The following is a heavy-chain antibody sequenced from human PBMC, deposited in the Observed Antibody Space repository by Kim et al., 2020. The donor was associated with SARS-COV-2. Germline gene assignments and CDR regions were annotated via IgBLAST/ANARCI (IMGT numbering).Heavy chain of an antibody. Sequence: GGSLRLSCAASGFTFSSYGMHWVRQAPGKGLEWVAVIWYDGSNKYYADSVKGRFTISRDNSKNTLYLQMNSLRAEDTAVYYCARDRPDDSSGWYLDYWGQGTLVTVSS. J-gene: IGHJ4*02. CDR1: GFTFSSYG. CDR2: IWYDGSNK. CDR3: ARDRPDDSSGWYLDY. D-gene: IGHD6-19*01. V-gene: IGHV3-33*01.